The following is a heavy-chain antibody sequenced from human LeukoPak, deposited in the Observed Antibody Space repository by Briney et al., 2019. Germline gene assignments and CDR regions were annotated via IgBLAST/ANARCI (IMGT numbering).Heavy chain of an antibody. D-gene: IGHD3-9*01. CDR1: GFTFSSYG. V-gene: IGHV3-30*02. CDR3: AKSMKYYDILTGYYITDY. CDR2: IRYDGSNK. Sequence: GGSLRLSCAASGFTFSSYGMHWVRQAPGKGLEWVAFIRYDGSNKYYADSVKGRFTISRDNSKNTLYLHVNSLRPEDTAVYYCAKSMKYYDILTGYYITDYWGQGTLVTVSS. J-gene: IGHJ4*02.